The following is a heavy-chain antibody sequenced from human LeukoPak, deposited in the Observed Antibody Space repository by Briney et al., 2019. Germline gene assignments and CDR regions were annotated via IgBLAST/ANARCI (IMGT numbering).Heavy chain of an antibody. Sequence: PGGSLRLSCEASGFDFNNFEMNWVRQAPGKGLEWLSFISGSGGSIFYANSVKGRFTISRDNAKNSLYLQMNSLRAEDTAVYYCVGGGLRYFDYWGPGTLVTVSS. CDR2: ISGSGGSI. V-gene: IGHV3-48*03. D-gene: IGHD3-16*01. J-gene: IGHJ4*02. CDR1: GFDFNNFE. CDR3: VGGGLRYFDY.